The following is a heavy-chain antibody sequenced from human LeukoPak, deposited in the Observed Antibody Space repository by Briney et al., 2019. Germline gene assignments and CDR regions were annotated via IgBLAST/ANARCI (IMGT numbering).Heavy chain of an antibody. CDR3: AKGGPGFNWFDP. CDR2: VSGSGGNI. CDR1: GFTFSSYS. V-gene: IGHV3-23*01. J-gene: IGHJ5*02. Sequence: GGSLRLSCAASGFTFSSYSMNWVRQAPGKGLEWVSGVSGSGGNIHYADSVKGRFTISRDNSKNTLYLQVNSLRAEDTAVYYCAKGGPGFNWFDPWGQGTLVTVSS.